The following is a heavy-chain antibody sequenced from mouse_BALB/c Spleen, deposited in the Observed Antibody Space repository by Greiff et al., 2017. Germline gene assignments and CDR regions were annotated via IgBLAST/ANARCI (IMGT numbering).Heavy chain of an antibody. V-gene: IGHV3-6*02. CDR1: GYSITSGYY. CDR2: ISYDGSN. CDR3: ARAVLQTFDY. Sequence: EVQLKESGPGLVKPSQSLSLTCSVTGYSITSGYYWNWIRQFPGNKLEWMGYISYDGSNNYNPSLKNRISITRDTSKNQFFLKLNSVTTEDTATYYCARAVLQTFDYWGQGTTLTVSS. D-gene: IGHD1-1*01. J-gene: IGHJ2*01.